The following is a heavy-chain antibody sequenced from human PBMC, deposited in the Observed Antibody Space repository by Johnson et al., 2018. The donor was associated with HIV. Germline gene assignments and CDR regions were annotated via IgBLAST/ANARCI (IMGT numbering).Heavy chain of an antibody. CDR1: GFTFSDYY. V-gene: IGHV3-11*04. Sequence: QVLLLESGGGLVKPGGSLRLSCAASGFTFSDYYMSWIRQGTGKGLEWVSYISSSGNTIYYADSVKGRFTISRDNAKNSLYLQMNSLRAEDTAVYYCARAGGSGDAFDIWGQGTMVTVSP. D-gene: IGHD3-10*01. CDR2: ISSSGNTI. J-gene: IGHJ3*02. CDR3: ARAGGSGDAFDI.